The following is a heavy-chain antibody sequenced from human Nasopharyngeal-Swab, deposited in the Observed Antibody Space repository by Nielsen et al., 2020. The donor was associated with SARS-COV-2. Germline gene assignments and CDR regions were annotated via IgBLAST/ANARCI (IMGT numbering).Heavy chain of an antibody. CDR2: ISAYNGNT. V-gene: IGHV1-18*01. CDR1: AYFFISYG. CDR3: ARVGIVGPQYGMDV. Sequence: ASSLVICNASAYFFISYGNMRVRQPPGQGLEWMGWISAYNGNTNYAQKLQGRVTMTTDTSTSTAYMELRSLRSDDTAVYYCARVGIVGPQYGMDVWGQGTTVTVSS. D-gene: IGHD2-21*01. J-gene: IGHJ6*02.